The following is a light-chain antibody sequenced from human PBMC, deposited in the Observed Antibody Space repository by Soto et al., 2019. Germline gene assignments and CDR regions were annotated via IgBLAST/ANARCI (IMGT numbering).Light chain of an antibody. CDR2: EVS. CDR1: SSDVGAYKY. V-gene: IGLV2-14*01. CDR3: NSYAGDIIRFV. Sequence: QSVLTQPPSASGTPGQRVTISCTGTSSDVGAYKYVSWYQQHPGKAPKLMIYEVSNRPSGVSNRFSGSKSGNTASLTISGLQADDEADYYCNSYAGDIIRFVFGTGTKVTVL. J-gene: IGLJ1*01.